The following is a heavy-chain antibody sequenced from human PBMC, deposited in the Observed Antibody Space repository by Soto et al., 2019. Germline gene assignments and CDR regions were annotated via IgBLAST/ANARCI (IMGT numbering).Heavy chain of an antibody. J-gene: IGHJ3*02. CDR1: GFTFSSYS. V-gene: IGHV3-48*01. D-gene: IGHD2-21*02. Sequence: EVQLVESGGGLVQPGGSLRLSCAASGFTFSSYSMNWVRQAPGKGLEWVSYISSSGSTIFYADSVKGRFTISRDNAKNSLYLQMNSLRAEDTAVYYCARPAYCGGDCYGINDAFDIWGQGTMVTASS. CDR3: ARPAYCGGDCYGINDAFDI. CDR2: ISSSGSTI.